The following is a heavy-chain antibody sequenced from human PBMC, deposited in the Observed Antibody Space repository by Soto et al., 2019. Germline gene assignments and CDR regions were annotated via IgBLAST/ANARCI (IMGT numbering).Heavy chain of an antibody. Sequence: EVQLVESGGGLVQPGGSLRLSCAASGFTVSSRYMTWVRQTPGKGLEWVSLIQSGGTTYYADSVNGRFTIYRDTTENTLHLQMDSLRVEDTAVYYCARDYVLCDGGRCYGIPLDVLCKGNTVTFSS. CDR2: IQSGGTT. J-gene: IGHJ6*04. D-gene: IGHD2-15*01. CDR3: ARDYVLCDGGRCYGIPLDV. V-gene: IGHV3-66*01. CDR1: GFTVSSRY.